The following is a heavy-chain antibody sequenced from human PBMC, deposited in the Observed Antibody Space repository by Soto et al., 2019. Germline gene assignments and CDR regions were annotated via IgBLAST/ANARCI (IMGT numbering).Heavy chain of an antibody. CDR1: RFTFSDFQ. D-gene: IGHD5-12*01. CDR2: ISSSGGSI. V-gene: IGHV3-11*01. CDR3: ARDQEVATGGRDAFDI. Sequence: VQLVESGGGLVKPGGSLRLSCAASRFTFSDFQMTWIRQAPGRGLEWVSYISSSGGSIYYADSVKGRFTISRDNAKNSLYLQMNSLRGEDTAVYYCARDQEVATGGRDAFDIWGQGTMVTVSS. J-gene: IGHJ3*02.